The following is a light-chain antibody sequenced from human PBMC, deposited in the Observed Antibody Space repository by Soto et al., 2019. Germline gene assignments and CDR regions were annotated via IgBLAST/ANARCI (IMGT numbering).Light chain of an antibody. CDR3: QQYNNWPLIT. CDR2: GTS. J-gene: IGKJ5*01. CDR1: QSVSGN. V-gene: IGKV3-15*01. Sequence: EVLMTQSPGTLSVSPVEGATLSCMASQSVSGNLAWYQQKPGQAPRLLIYGTSIRATGVPARFSGGGSGTEFTLTISGLQSEDFAVYYCQQYNNWPLITFGQGTRLEIK.